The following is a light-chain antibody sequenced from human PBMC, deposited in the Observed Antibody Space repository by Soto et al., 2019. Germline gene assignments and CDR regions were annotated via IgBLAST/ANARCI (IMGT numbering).Light chain of an antibody. Sequence: EIVMTQSPGTLSVSPGERATLSCGASESVSTNLAWYQQKPGQAPRLLIYDASKRATGIPDRFSGSGSGTDFTLTISSLEPEDFAVYYCQQRSTWPPALSFGGGTKVDIK. V-gene: IGKV3-11*01. CDR3: QQRSTWPPALS. CDR1: ESVSTN. J-gene: IGKJ4*01. CDR2: DAS.